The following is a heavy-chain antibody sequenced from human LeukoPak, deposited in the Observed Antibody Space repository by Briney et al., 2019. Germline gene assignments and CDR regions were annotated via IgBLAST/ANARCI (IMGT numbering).Heavy chain of an antibody. J-gene: IGHJ4*02. CDR1: SGSFSGYY. V-gene: IGHV4-34*01. D-gene: IGHD3-10*01. CDR3: ARTQGLLWFQQAFDY. CDR2: INHSGST. Sequence: SETLSLTCAVYSGSFSGYYWSWIRQPPGKGLEWIGEINHSGSTNYNPSLKSRVTISVDTSKNQLSLKLSSVTAADTAVYYCARTQGLLWFQQAFDYWGQGTLVTVSS.